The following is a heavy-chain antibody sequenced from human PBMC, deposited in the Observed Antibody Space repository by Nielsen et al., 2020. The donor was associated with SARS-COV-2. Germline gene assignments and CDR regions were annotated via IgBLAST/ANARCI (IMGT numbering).Heavy chain of an antibody. Sequence: SVKVSCKASGGTFSSYAISWVRQAPGQGLEWMGGIIPIFGTANYAQKFQGRVTITADESTSTAYMELSSLRSEDTAVYYCARWGRGYYDSSGYYYLYYFDYWGQGTLVTVSS. CDR2: IIPIFGTA. V-gene: IGHV1-69*13. CDR1: GGTFSSYA. D-gene: IGHD3-22*01. J-gene: IGHJ4*02. CDR3: ARWGRGYYDSSGYYYLYYFDY.